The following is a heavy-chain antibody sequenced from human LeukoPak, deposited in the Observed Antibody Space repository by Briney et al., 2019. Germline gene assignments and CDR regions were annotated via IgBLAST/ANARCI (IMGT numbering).Heavy chain of an antibody. Sequence: SETLSLTCTVSGGSISSYYWSWIRQPPGKGLEWIGCIYYSGSTNYNPSLKSRVTISVDTSKNQFSLKLSSVTAADTAVYYCARGYCSGGSCYSSAFDYWGQGTLVTVSS. V-gene: IGHV4-59*01. CDR2: IYYSGST. J-gene: IGHJ4*02. CDR1: GGSISSYY. D-gene: IGHD2-15*01. CDR3: ARGYCSGGSCYSSAFDY.